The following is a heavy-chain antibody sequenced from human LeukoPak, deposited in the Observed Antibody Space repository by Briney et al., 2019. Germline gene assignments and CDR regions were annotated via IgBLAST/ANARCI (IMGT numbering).Heavy chain of an antibody. V-gene: IGHV3-7*01. CDR1: GFTFSSYW. Sequence: LPGGSLRLSCAASGFTFSSYWMSWVRQAPGKGLEWVANIKQDGSEKYYVDSVKGRFTISRDNAKNSLYLQMNGLRAEDTAVYYCARVSRYYDILTGYYYYYGMDVWGQGTTVTVSS. CDR2: IKQDGSEK. J-gene: IGHJ6*02. D-gene: IGHD3-9*01. CDR3: ARVSRYYDILTGYYYYYGMDV.